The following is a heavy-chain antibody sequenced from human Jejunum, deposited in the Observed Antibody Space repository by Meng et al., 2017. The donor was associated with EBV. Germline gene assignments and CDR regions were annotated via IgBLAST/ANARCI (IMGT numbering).Heavy chain of an antibody. CDR2: INQVGST. J-gene: IGHJ4*02. Sequence: QVKLQESGPGLVKPSGTLSLPCAVSTDYISSYEWWSWVRQPPGKGLEWLGEINQVGSTYYNPSLKSRVTISRDTSKRQFSLRLNSMTAADTAVYYCARASSERLLDYWGQGTLVTVSS. CDR3: ARASSERLLDY. D-gene: IGHD1-14*01. CDR1: TDYISSYEW. V-gene: IGHV4-4*02.